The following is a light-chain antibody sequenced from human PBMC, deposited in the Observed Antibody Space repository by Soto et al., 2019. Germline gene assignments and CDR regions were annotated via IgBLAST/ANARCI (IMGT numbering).Light chain of an antibody. V-gene: IGKV3-20*01. CDR2: AAS. J-gene: IGKJ4*01. CDR1: QSLSINY. Sequence: ENVLTQSPGTLSLSPGERATLSCRASQSLSINYVAWYQQRPGQAPRLLIYAASSRAAGIPDRFSGSGSGTDLTIDISRLEPEDCEVYYCQEYENTPGTFGRGTKVDIK. CDR3: QEYENTPGT.